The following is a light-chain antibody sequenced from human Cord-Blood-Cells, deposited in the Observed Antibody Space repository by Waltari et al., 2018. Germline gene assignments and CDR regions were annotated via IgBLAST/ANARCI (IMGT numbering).Light chain of an antibody. CDR2: DAS. V-gene: IGKV1-5*01. J-gene: IGKJ1*01. Sequence: DIQMTQSPSTLSASVGDRVTITCRARQGISSWLAWYQQKPGKAPKLLIYDASSLESGVPSRFSGSGSGTEFTLTISSLQPDDFATDYCQQYKSYPWTFGQGTKVESK. CDR3: QQYKSYPWT. CDR1: QGISSW.